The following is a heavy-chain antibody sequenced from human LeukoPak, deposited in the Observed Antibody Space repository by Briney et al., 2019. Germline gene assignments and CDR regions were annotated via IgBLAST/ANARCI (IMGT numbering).Heavy chain of an antibody. D-gene: IGHD6-13*01. V-gene: IGHV4-4*07. CDR1: GGSISSYY. CDR3: ARVGGSSWYKDAFDI. Sequence: SETLSLTCTGSGGSISSYYWSWIRQPAGKGLEWIGRIYTSGSTNYNPSLKSRVTMSVDTSKNQFSLKLSSVTAADTAVYYCARVGGSSWYKDAFDIWGQGTMVTVSS. CDR2: IYTSGST. J-gene: IGHJ3*02.